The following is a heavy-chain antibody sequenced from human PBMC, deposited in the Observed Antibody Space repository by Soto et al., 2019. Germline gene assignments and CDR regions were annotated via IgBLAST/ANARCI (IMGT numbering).Heavy chain of an antibody. D-gene: IGHD1-26*01. CDR2: VTPRSGAV. CDR1: GYTFTDYH. J-gene: IGHJ4*02. Sequence: QVHLVQSGAEVKRPGDSVKVSCQASGYTFTDYHIHWVRQAPGQGLEWMGRVTPRSGAVYYSPKFQGRVTLTRDTSISTAYMELTTLKFDDTAVFYCARVPILGPTGDFDYWCQGTLATVSS. CDR3: ARVPILGPTGDFDY. V-gene: IGHV1-2*02.